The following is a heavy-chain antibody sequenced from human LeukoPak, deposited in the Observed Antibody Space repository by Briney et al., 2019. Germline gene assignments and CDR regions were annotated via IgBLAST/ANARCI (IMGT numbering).Heavy chain of an antibody. D-gene: IGHD2-2*01. CDR3: AKKASIFPCSSTSCYEFDY. CDR1: GFTFSSYA. V-gene: IGHV3-23*01. J-gene: IGHJ4*02. Sequence: PGGSLRLSCAASGFTFSSYAMSWVRQAPGKGLEWVSAISGSGGSTYYADSVKGRFTISRDNSKNTLYLQMNSLRAEDTAVYYCAKKASIFPCSSTSCYEFDYWGQGTLVTVSS. CDR2: ISGSGGST.